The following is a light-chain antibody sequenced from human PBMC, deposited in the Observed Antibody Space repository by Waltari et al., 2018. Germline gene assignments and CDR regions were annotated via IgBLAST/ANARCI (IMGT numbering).Light chain of an antibody. CDR1: NLGRKS. Sequence: SYELTQPPSVSVAPGETAPLSCGGNNLGRKSVHGYQQKPGQAQVLVVYNGRDRPSGIPERFSGSNSGNTATLTFSRVEAGDEGDYYCQVWDSSSDHVVFGGGTKLTVL. CDR3: QVWDSSSDHVV. CDR2: NGR. V-gene: IGLV3-21*02. J-gene: IGLJ2*01.